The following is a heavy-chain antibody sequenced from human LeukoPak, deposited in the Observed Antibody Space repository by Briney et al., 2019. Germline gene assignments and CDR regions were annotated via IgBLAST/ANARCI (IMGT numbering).Heavy chain of an antibody. CDR3: AREGHTYGSDY. Sequence: GGSQRLSCAASGFTFSDYYMSWVRQAPGKGLEWISYVSQSGTTIYYAESVKGRFTISRDNGKNSLYLQMNSLRADDTAIYYCAREGHTYGSDYWGQGTLVTVSS. D-gene: IGHD3-16*01. CDR1: GFTFSDYY. CDR2: VSQSGTTI. J-gene: IGHJ4*02. V-gene: IGHV3-11*01.